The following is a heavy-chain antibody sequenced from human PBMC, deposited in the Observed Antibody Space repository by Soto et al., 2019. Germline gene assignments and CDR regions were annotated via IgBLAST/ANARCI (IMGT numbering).Heavy chain of an antibody. J-gene: IGHJ5*02. V-gene: IGHV3-74*01. CDR1: GFTFSIYW. D-gene: IGHD2-8*01. CDR3: AREGMGCHNWFDP. CDR2: MNSDGSDT. Sequence: PGGSLRLSCAASGFTFSIYWMHLVRQSPGRGLVWVSRMNSDGSDTYYADSVKGRFTISRDNAGNTVYLQMNSLRVEETAVYYCAREGMGCHNWFDPRGQGTLVTVSS.